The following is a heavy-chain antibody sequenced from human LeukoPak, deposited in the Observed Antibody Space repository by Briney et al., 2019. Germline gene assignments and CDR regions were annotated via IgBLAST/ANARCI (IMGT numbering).Heavy chain of an antibody. V-gene: IGHV4-61*02. J-gene: IGHJ4*02. CDR3: ARAPVTGSGSYNY. CDR2: IYTSGST. Sequence: SETLSLTCTVSGGSISSGSYYWSWIRQPAGKGLEWIGRIYTSGSTNYNPSLKSRVTISVDTSKNQFSLKLSSVTAADMAVYYCARAPVTGSGSYNYWGQGTLVTVSS. D-gene: IGHD3-10*01. CDR1: GGSISSGSYY.